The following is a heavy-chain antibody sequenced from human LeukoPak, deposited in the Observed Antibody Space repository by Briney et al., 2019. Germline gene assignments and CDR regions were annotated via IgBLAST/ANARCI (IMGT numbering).Heavy chain of an antibody. V-gene: IGHV1-2*02. CDR2: INPNSGGT. D-gene: IGHD6-13*01. J-gene: IGHJ4*02. CDR3: ARSLAVADHFDY. CDR1: GYTFTGYY. Sequence: ASVKVSCKASGYTFTGYYMHWVRQAPGQGLEWMGWINPNSGGTNYAQKFQGRVTMTRDTSISTAYMELSRLRSDDTAVYYCARSLAVADHFDYWGQGTLVTVSS.